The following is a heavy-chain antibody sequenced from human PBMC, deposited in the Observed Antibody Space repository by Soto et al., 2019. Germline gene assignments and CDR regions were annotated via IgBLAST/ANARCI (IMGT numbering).Heavy chain of an antibody. Sequence: SEALSLTWGVYGGSLSGYDWTWIRQSPGKGLEWIGEINHGGNTNYNPSLKSRVTISLDTSKNQFSLKLSSMTAADTGVYYCARGLLPGYTNANCFPYWGLG. D-gene: IGHD1-1*01. CDR2: INHGGNT. CDR1: GGSLSGYD. V-gene: IGHV4-34*01. CDR3: ARGLLPGYTNANCFPY. J-gene: IGHJ4*02.